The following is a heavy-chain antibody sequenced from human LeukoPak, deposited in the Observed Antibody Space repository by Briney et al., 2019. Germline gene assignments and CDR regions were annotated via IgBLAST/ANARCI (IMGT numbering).Heavy chain of an antibody. CDR3: AKQSTYYDSRLDY. D-gene: IGHD3-22*01. J-gene: IGHJ4*02. V-gene: IGHV3-20*04. CDR1: GFTFDDYG. Sequence: GGSLRLSCAASGFTFDDYGMSWVRQAPGKGLEWVSGINWNGGSTGYADSVKGRFTISRDNAKNLFYLQMSSLRAEDTAIYYCAKQSTYYDSRLDYWGQGTLVTVSS. CDR2: INWNGGST.